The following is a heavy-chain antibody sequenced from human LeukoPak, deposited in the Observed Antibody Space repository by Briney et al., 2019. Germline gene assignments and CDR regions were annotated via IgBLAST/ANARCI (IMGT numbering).Heavy chain of an antibody. CDR3: AREPVDTAMGYYFDY. D-gene: IGHD5-18*01. Sequence: SVKVSRKASGGTFSSYAISWVRQAPGQGLEWMGRIIPILGIANYAQKFQGRVTITADKSTSTAYMELSSLRSEDTAVYYCAREPVDTAMGYYFDYWGQGTLVTVSS. CDR2: IIPILGIA. CDR1: GGTFSSYA. V-gene: IGHV1-69*04. J-gene: IGHJ4*02.